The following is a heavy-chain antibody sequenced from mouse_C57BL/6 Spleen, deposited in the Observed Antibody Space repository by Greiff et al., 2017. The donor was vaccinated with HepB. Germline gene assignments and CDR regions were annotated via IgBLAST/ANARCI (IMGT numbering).Heavy chain of an antibody. V-gene: IGHV1-69*01. D-gene: IGHD6-1*01. CDR1: GYTFTSYW. Sequence: VQLQQPGAELVMPGASVKLSCKASGYTFTSYWMHWMKQRPGQGLEWIGEIDPSDSYTNYNQKFKGKSTLTVDKSSSTAYMQLSSLTSEDSAVYYCARRQLRYAMDYWGQGTSVTVSS. CDR3: ARRQLRYAMDY. CDR2: IDPSDSYT. J-gene: IGHJ4*01.